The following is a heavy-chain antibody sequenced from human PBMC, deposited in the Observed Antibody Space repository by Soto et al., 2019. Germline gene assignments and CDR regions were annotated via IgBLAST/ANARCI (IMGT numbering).Heavy chain of an antibody. CDR2: INAGNGNT. V-gene: IGHV1-3*01. CDR3: ARDRWVGATTGSFSSYYYYYGMDV. CDR1: GYTFTSYA. D-gene: IGHD1-26*01. J-gene: IGHJ6*02. Sequence: QVQLVQSGAEVKKPGASVKVSCKASGYTFTSYAMHWVRQAPGQRLEWMGWINAGNGNTKYSQKFQGRVTITRDTSASTAYMELSSLRSEDTAVYYCARDRWVGATTGSFSSYYYYYGMDVWGQGTTVTVSS.